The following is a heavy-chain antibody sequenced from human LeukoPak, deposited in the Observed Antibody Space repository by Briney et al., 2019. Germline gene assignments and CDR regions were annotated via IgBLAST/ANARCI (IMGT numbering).Heavy chain of an antibody. V-gene: IGHV1-46*01. CDR3: ARDRGVAWRRPFDY. D-gene: IGHD3-10*01. Sequence: GASVKVSCKASGYTFTTYYLHWVRQAPGQGLEWMGVIKPNGGATTYAQKFQGRVTMTSDTSSSTVYMELSGRRSEDTAMYYCARDRGVAWRRPFDYWGQGTLVTVSS. CDR2: IKPNGGAT. CDR1: GYTFTTYY. J-gene: IGHJ4*02.